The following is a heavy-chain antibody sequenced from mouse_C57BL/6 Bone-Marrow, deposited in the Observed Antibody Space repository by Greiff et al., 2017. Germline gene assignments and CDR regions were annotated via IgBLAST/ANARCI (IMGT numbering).Heavy chain of an antibody. CDR1: GYTFPNYW. Sequence: QLQQSGAELVRPGTSVKMSCKASGYTFPNYWIGWAKQRPGHGLEWIGDIYPGGGYTNYNEKFKGKATLTADKSSSTAYMQFSSLTSEDSAIYYGARETYGNYEGYFDVWGTGTTVTVSS. CDR2: IYPGGGYT. J-gene: IGHJ1*03. D-gene: IGHD2-1*01. CDR3: ARETYGNYEGYFDV. V-gene: IGHV1-63*01.